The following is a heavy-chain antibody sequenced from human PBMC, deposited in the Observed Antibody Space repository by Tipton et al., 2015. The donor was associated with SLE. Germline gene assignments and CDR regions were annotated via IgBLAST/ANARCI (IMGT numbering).Heavy chain of an antibody. V-gene: IGHV3-30*04. J-gene: IGHJ4*02. D-gene: IGHD3-9*01. CDR1: GFTFSNYA. CDR2: ILYDGSNK. Sequence: SLRLSCAASGFTFSNYAMHWVRQAPGKGLEWVAVILYDGSNKYYADSVEGRFTISRDNSKNTLYLQMNSLRAEDTAVYYCASDILTGPDYWGQGTLVTVSS. CDR3: ASDILTGPDY.